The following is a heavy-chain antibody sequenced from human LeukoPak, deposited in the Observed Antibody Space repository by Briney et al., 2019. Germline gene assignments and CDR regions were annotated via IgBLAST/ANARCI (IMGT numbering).Heavy chain of an antibody. CDR1: GGSISSGSYY. Sequence: SETLSLTCTVSGGSISSGSYYWSWIRQPPGKGLEWIGEINHSGSTNYNPSLKSRVTISVDTSKNQFSLKLSSVTAADTAVYYCARHYTHIVVVPAMNRGLDYWGQGTLVTVSS. CDR2: INHSGST. D-gene: IGHD2-2*01. V-gene: IGHV4-39*01. J-gene: IGHJ4*02. CDR3: ARHYTHIVVVPAMNRGLDY.